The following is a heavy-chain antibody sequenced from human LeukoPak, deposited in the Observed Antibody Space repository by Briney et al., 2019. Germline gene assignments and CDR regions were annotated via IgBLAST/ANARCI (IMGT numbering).Heavy chain of an antibody. CDR1: GGSFSGYY. D-gene: IGHD1-14*01. J-gene: IGHJ4*02. V-gene: IGHV4-34*01. CDR3: ASGPRSQGSEFDY. Sequence: PSETLSLTCAVYGGSFSGYYWSWIRQPPRKGLEWIGEINHSGSTNYNPSLKSRATISVDTSKNQFSLKLSSVTAADTAVYYCASGPRSQGSEFDYWGQGTLVTVSS. CDR2: INHSGST.